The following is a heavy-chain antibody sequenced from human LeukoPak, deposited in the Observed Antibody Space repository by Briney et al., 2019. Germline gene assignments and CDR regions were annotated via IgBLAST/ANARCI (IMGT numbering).Heavy chain of an antibody. V-gene: IGHV3-23*01. CDR3: AKVLGASSGYYTGNYYYYGMDV. J-gene: IGHJ6*02. CDR2: VSGSGGST. CDR1: GFTFSDYA. D-gene: IGHD3-22*01. Sequence: GGSLRLSCAASGFTFSDYAMSWVRQAPGKGLEWVSAVSGSGGSTYYADSVKGRFTIYRVNCKNTLYLQMNSLRADDTAIYYCAKVLGASSGYYTGNYYYYGMDVWGQGTTVTVSS.